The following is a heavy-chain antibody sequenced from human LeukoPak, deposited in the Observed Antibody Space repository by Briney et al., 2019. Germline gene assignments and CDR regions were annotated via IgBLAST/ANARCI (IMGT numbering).Heavy chain of an antibody. Sequence: SETLSLTCTVSGGSISSYYWSWIRQPPGKGLEWIGYIYYSGSTNCNPSLKSRVTISVDTSKNQFSLKLSSATAADTAVYYCASGSDMTTVDYWGQGTLVTVSS. CDR3: ASGSDMTTVDY. V-gene: IGHV4-59*01. J-gene: IGHJ4*02. CDR1: GGSISSYY. CDR2: IYYSGST. D-gene: IGHD4-17*01.